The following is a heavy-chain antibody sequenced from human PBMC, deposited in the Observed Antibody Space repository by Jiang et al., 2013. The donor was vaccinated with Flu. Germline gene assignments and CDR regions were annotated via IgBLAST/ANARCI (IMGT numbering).Heavy chain of an antibody. CDR2: IYWNDDK. J-gene: IGHJ4*02. Sequence: GWIRQPPGKALEWLALIYWNDDKRYSPSLKSRLTITKDTSKNQVVLTMTNMDPVDTATYYCALTRHYYDSSGYYPTRRYFDYWGQGTLVTVSS. CDR3: ALTRHYYDSSGYYPTRRYFDY. V-gene: IGHV2-5*01. D-gene: IGHD3-22*01.